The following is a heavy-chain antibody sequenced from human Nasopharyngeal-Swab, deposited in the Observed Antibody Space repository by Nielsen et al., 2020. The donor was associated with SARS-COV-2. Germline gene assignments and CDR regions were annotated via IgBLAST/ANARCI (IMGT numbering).Heavy chain of an antibody. Sequence: GGSLRLSCAASGFPLSHYYMTWVRQPPGKGLKWVSNIKQDGSEQFYADSVKGRLTISRDNAKNSLYLQMDSLRADDTAVYYCARESVVTGMDFATDIWGQGTMVTVSS. V-gene: IGHV3-7*04. CDR1: GFPLSHYY. J-gene: IGHJ3*02. D-gene: IGHD2-21*02. CDR2: IKQDGSEQ. CDR3: ARESVVTGMDFATDI.